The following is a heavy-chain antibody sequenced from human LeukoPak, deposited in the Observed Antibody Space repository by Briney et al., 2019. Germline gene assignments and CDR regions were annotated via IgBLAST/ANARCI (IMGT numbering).Heavy chain of an antibody. CDR1: GGSISSYY. CDR2: IYTDGST. CDR3: AKTGNGYDPLYYYYYMDV. J-gene: IGHJ6*03. D-gene: IGHD5-12*01. Sequence: SETLSLTCSVSGGSISSYYWRWIRQPPGKGLEWLAFIYTDGSTNYNPSLKSRVTISVDTSSNQFSLKLSSVTAADTAVYFCAKTGNGYDPLYYYYYMDVWGNGTTVTVSS. V-gene: IGHV4-4*09.